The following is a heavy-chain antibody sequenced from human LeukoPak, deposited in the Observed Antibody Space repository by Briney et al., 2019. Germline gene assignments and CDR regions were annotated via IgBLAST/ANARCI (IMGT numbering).Heavy chain of an antibody. J-gene: IGHJ6*02. V-gene: IGHV3-23*01. Sequence: GGSLRLSCAASGFTFSSYAMSWVRQAPGKGLEWASAISGSGGSTYYADSVKGRFTISRDNSKNTLYLQMNSLRAEDTAVYYCAKVHYDSSGYYYYGSYYHGMDVWGQGTTVTVSS. CDR2: ISGSGGST. CDR1: GFTFSSYA. CDR3: AKVHYDSSGYYYYGSYYHGMDV. D-gene: IGHD3-22*01.